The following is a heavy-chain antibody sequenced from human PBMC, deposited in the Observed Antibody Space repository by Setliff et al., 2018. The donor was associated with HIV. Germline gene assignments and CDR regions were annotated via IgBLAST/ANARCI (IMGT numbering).Heavy chain of an antibody. CDR1: GHTFTNVD. V-gene: IGHV1-8*01. CDR2: MNPNTGVS. CDR3: AKDAGSYSYVHEYFQH. J-gene: IGHJ1*01. D-gene: IGHD5-18*01. Sequence: ASVKVSCKASGHTFTNVDIHWLRRATGQGLEWMGWMNPNTGVSGYALKFQARVTMTRDTSISTAYMELSSLTSEDTAVYYCAKDAGSYSYVHEYFQHWGQGTLVTVPQ.